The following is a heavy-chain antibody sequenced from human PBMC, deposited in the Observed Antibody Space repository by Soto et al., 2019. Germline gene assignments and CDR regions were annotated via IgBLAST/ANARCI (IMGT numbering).Heavy chain of an antibody. CDR2: ISSSSTTI. Sequence: EVQLVESGGGLVQPGGSLRLSCAASGFTFSSYNMNWVRQAPGKGLEWVSYISSSSTTIHYGDSVKGRFTISRDNAKNSLYLQMKSLRAEDTAVYYCARGVGYCSGGSCYLDSWGQGTLVTVSS. V-gene: IGHV3-48*01. J-gene: IGHJ4*02. D-gene: IGHD2-15*01. CDR1: GFTFSSYN. CDR3: ARGVGYCSGGSCYLDS.